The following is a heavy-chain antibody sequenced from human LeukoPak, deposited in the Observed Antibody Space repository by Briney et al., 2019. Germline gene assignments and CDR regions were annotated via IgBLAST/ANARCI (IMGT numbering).Heavy chain of an antibody. V-gene: IGHV3-30-3*01. CDR1: GFTFSDYA. J-gene: IGHJ4*02. CDR2: ISNVGGSK. Sequence: GRSLRLSCAASGFTFSDYAIHWVRQAPGKGLEWVSVISNVGGSKHYADSVKGRFTISRDNSKNTLLLQMNSLRPEDTAVYYCARDLSTGPADYCFDSWGQGTLVTVSS. D-gene: IGHD2-2*01. CDR3: ARDLSTGPADYCFDS.